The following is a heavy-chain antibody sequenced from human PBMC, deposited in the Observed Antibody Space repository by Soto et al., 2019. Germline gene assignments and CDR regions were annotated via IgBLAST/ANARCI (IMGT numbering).Heavy chain of an antibody. CDR1: GFTFSSHG. J-gene: IGHJ4*02. V-gene: IGHV3-30*18. Sequence: GGSLRLSCAASGFTFSSHGMHWVRQAAGKGLEWVAVISYDGGDKKYADSVKGRFTVSRDNSKNTLFLQMNSLRAEDTAVYYCVKDQEIMAAGNYFDCWGQGTLVT. CDR2: ISYDGGDK. CDR3: VKDQEIMAAGNYFDC. D-gene: IGHD3-16*01.